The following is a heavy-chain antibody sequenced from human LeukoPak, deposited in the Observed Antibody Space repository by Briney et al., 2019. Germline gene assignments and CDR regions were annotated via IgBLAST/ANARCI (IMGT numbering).Heavy chain of an antibody. J-gene: IGHJ3*01. CDR1: GVTVSSYY. CDR2: IFYIGDT. V-gene: IGHV4-59*02. D-gene: IGHD3-9*01. CDR3: ARGLVIRQDDAFDV. Sequence: SETLSLTCTASGVTVSSYYWSWIRQPPGKGLEWIGYIFYIGDTDYYAYLKRRVTTSVDTSKNKISLILSTVTAAGTAVYYCARGLVIRQDDAFDVWGEGTMGSASS.